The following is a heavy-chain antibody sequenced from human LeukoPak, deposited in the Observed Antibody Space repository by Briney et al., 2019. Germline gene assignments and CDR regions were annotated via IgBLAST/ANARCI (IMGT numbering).Heavy chain of an antibody. D-gene: IGHD3-16*02. V-gene: IGHV4-39*07. CDR2: IYYSGST. J-gene: IGHJ3*02. Sequence: SETLSLTCTVSGGSISSSSYYWGWIRQPPGKGLEWIGSIYYSGSTYYNPSLKSRVTISVDTSKNQFSLKLSSVTAADTAVYYCARDLSGLHAFDIWGQGTMVTVSS. CDR3: ARDLSGLHAFDI. CDR1: GGSISSSSYY.